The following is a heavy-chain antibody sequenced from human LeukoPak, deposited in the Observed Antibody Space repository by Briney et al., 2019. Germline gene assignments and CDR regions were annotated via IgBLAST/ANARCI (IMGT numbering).Heavy chain of an antibody. J-gene: IGHJ4*02. CDR3: ARYYYDSSGYHYTDY. Sequence: PSETLSLTCTVSGGSISSGGYYWSWIRQHPGKGLEWIGYIYYSGSTYYNPSLKSRVTISVDTSKNQFSLKLSSVTAADTAVYYCARYYYDSSGYHYTDYWGQGTLVTVSS. D-gene: IGHD3-22*01. V-gene: IGHV4-31*03. CDR2: IYYSGST. CDR1: GGSISSGGYY.